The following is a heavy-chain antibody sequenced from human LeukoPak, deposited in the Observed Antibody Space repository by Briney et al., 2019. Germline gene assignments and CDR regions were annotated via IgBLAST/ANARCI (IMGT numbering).Heavy chain of an antibody. J-gene: IGHJ4*02. D-gene: IGHD6-19*01. Sequence: SETLSLTCTVSGASISPYYWSWIRQPPGKGLEWIGYMYYGGSTNYNPSLKSRVTISVDTSKNQFSLNLSFVTAADTAIYYCARFEVSGWYLFDYWGQGTLVTASS. CDR3: ARFEVSGWYLFDY. CDR2: MYYGGST. V-gene: IGHV4-59*08. CDR1: GASISPYY.